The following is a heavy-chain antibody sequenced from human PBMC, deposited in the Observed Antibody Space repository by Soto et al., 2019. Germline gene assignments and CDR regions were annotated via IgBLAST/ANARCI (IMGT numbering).Heavy chain of an antibody. CDR1: GFTFSSYA. CDR2: ISYDGSNK. V-gene: IGHV3-30-3*01. CDR3: ARDRSGVRGVMGGGMDV. Sequence: QVQLVESGGGVVQPGRSLRLSCAASGFTFSSYAMHWVRQAPGKGLEWVAVISYDGSNKYYADSVKGRFTISRDNSKNTLYLQMNSLRAEDTAVYYCARDRSGVRGVMGGGMDVW. J-gene: IGHJ6*01. D-gene: IGHD3-10*01.